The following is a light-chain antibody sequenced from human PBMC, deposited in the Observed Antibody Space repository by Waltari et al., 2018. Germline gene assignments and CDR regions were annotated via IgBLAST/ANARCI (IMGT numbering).Light chain of an antibody. V-gene: IGLV1-44*01. CDR3: ASWDDSLNGHWV. CDR2: RSD. CDR1: ASNIGGNL. J-gene: IGLJ3*02. Sequence: QSVLTQPPSASGTPGQRVTISCSGSASNIGGNLVNWYQQLPGKAPKLLIYRSDQGPSGFPDRFPASKTGTSASLAISGLQSEDEADYFCASWDDSLNGHWVFGGGTKVTVL.